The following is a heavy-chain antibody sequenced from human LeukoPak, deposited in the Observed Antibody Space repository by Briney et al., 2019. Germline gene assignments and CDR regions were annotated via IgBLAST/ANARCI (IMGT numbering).Heavy chain of an antibody. J-gene: IGHJ6*04. D-gene: IGHD3-10*02. CDR3: AELGITMIGGV. CDR2: ISSSGSTI. CDR1: GFTFSTFG. Sequence: GGSLRLSCAASGFTFSTFGMNWVRQAPGKGLEWVSYISSSGSTIYYADSVKGRFTISRDNAKNSLYLQMNSLRAEDTAVYYCAELGITMIGGVWGKGTTVTISS. V-gene: IGHV3-48*03.